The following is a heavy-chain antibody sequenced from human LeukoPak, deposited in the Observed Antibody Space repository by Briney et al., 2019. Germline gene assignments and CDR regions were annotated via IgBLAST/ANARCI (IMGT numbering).Heavy chain of an antibody. CDR1: GFTFSSYW. CDR3: VRDDDRPGNGLDY. V-gene: IGHV3-33*08. Sequence: GGSLRLSCAASGFTFSSYWMSWVRQAPGKGLEWVAVILSDGSKEFYTDSVKGRFTISRDNSKNTLYLQMNSLRAEDTAVYYCVRDDDRPGNGLDYWGQGTLVTVSS. CDR2: ILSDGSKE. J-gene: IGHJ4*02. D-gene: IGHD3-22*01.